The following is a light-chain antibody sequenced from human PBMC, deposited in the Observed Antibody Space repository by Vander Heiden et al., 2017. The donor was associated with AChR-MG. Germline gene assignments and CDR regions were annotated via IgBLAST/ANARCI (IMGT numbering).Light chain of an antibody. CDR1: QSVSSK. J-gene: IGKJ4*01. CDR2: SAS. Sequence: ELLMTQSPPTLSVSPGDSATLSCRASQSVSSKLGWYQQKPGQAPRLLIYSASTRATGIPARFSGSGSGTEFTLTISSLQSEDFAVYYCQQYDDWPLTFGGWTKVEIK. CDR3: QQYDDWPLT. V-gene: IGKV3-15*01.